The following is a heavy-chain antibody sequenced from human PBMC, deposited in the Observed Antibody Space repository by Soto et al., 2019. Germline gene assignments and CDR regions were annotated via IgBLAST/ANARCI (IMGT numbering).Heavy chain of an antibody. D-gene: IGHD5-18*01. CDR2: ISYDGTDK. CDR3: VKERYAQLWLEDYGMDV. Sequence: GGSLRLSCAASGFTFSSYGIHWVRQAPGKGLEWVALISYDGTDKYYADSVKGRFTISRDNSKNTLYLQMSSLGPEDTAVYYCVKERYAQLWLEDYGMDVWGQGTTVTVSS. V-gene: IGHV3-30*18. CDR1: GFTFSSYG. J-gene: IGHJ6*02.